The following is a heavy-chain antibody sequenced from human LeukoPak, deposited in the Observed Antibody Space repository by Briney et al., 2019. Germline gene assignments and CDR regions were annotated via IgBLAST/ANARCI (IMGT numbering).Heavy chain of an antibody. CDR1: GGSISSYY. J-gene: IGHJ4*02. CDR3: ARRAGGSGRLDY. CDR2: IYYSGST. V-gene: IGHV4-59*01. Sequence: SETLSLTCTVSGGSISSYYWSWIRQPPGKGLEWIGYIYYSGSTNYNPSLKSRVTISVDTSKNQFSLKLSSVTAADTAVYYCARRAGGSGRLDYWGQGTLVTVSS. D-gene: IGHD2-15*01.